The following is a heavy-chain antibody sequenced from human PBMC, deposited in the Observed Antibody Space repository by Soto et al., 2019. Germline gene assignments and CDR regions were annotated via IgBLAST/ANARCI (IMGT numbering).Heavy chain of an antibody. CDR2: IYYSGST. J-gene: IGHJ1*01. V-gene: IGHV4-59*01. CDR1: GGSISSYY. CDR3: ARPTLLYDSSGYYPGYFQH. Sequence: SETLSLTGTVSGGSISSYYWSWIRQPPGKGLEWIGYIYYSGSTNYNPSLKSRVTISVDTSKNQFSLKLSSVTAADTAVYYCARPTLLYDSSGYYPGYFQHWGQGTLVTVSS. D-gene: IGHD3-22*01.